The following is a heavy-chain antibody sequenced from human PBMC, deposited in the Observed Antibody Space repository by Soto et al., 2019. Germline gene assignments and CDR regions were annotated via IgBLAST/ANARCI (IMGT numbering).Heavy chain of an antibody. Sequence: QVQLQESGPGLVKPSQTLSLTCTVSGGSISSSGYYWSWIRQHPGKGLEWIGYIYYSGSTYYNPSLKSRVTISVDTSKNQFSLKLSSVTAADTAVYYCARDNWNYDSSGYYSFFDYWGQGTLVTVSS. CDR1: GGSISSSGYY. CDR2: IYYSGST. V-gene: IGHV4-31*03. D-gene: IGHD3-22*01. J-gene: IGHJ4*02. CDR3: ARDNWNYDSSGYYSFFDY.